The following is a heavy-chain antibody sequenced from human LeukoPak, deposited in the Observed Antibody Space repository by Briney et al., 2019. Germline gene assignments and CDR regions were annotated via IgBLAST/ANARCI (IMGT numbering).Heavy chain of an antibody. D-gene: IGHD3-3*01. CDR2: IKQDGSEK. V-gene: IGHV3-7*01. CDR1: GFTFSSYW. Sequence: PGGSLRLSCAASGFTFSSYWMSWVRQAPGKGLEWVANIKQDGSEKYYVDSVKGRFTISRDNAKNSLYLQMNSLRAEDTAVYYCARVLDYDFWSGYPNWFDPWGQGTLVTVSS. CDR3: ARVLDYDFWSGYPNWFDP. J-gene: IGHJ5*02.